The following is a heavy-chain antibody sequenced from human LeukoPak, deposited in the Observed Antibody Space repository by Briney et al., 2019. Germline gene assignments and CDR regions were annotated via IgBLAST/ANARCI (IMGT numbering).Heavy chain of an antibody. V-gene: IGHV3-23*01. CDR3: ARRLGAAAGPSDY. CDR2: ISGSGGST. Sequence: GRSLRLSCAASGFTFSSYAMSWVRPAPGKGLEWVSAISGSGGSTYYADSVKGRFTISRDNSKNTLYLQMNSLRAEDTAVYYCARRLGAAAGPSDYWGQGTLVTVSS. D-gene: IGHD6-13*01. CDR1: GFTFSSYA. J-gene: IGHJ4*02.